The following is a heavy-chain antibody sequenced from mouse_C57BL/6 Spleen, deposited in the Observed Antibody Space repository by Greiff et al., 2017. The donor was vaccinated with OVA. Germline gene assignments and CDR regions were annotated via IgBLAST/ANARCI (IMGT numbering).Heavy chain of an antibody. V-gene: IGHV1-50*01. Sequence: QVQLQQPGAELVKPGASVKLSCKASGYTFTSYWMQWVKQRPGQGLEWIGEIDPSDSYTNYNQKFKGKATLTVDTSSSTAYMQLSSLTSEDSAVYYCARYYYGPYAMDYWGQGTSVTVSS. CDR3: ARYYYGPYAMDY. D-gene: IGHD1-1*01. CDR2: IDPSDSYT. J-gene: IGHJ4*01. CDR1: GYTFTSYW.